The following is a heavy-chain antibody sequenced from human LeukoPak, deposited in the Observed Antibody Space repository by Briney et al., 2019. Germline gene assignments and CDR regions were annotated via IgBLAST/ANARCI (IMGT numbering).Heavy chain of an antibody. D-gene: IGHD3-10*01. Sequence: PSETLSLTCTVSGGSISTSNYYWGWIRQPPGKGLEWIGNIFYSGSTYYSPSLKSRVTISVDKSKNQFSLKLSSVTAADTAVYYCARYRGANGYYFDYWGQGTLVTVSS. V-gene: IGHV4-39*07. CDR1: GGSISTSNYY. CDR3: ARYRGANGYYFDY. J-gene: IGHJ4*02. CDR2: IFYSGST.